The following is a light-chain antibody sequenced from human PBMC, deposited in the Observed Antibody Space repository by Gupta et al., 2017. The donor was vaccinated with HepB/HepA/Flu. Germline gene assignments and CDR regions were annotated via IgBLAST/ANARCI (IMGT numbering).Light chain of an antibody. J-gene: IGKJ4*01. V-gene: IGKV3-15*01. Sequence: EIVMTQPPATLSVSPGERATLSCRASQSVSSNLAWYQQKPGQAPRLLIYGASTRATGIPAMFSGSWSGTEFTLTISSLQSEDFAVYYCQQYNNWPPLTFGGGTKVEIK. CDR2: GAS. CDR1: QSVSSN. CDR3: QQYNNWPPLT.